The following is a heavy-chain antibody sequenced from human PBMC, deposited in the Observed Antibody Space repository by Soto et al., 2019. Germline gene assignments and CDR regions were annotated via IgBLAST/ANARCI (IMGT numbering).Heavy chain of an antibody. V-gene: IGHV6-1*01. CDR3: AREGGGSTWYRSGDRYYFYGMDV. D-gene: IGHD6-13*01. CDR2: TYFRSQWYN. J-gene: IGHJ6*02. Sequence: SQTLSLPCAISGDSVSSNSAAWNCIRQSPSRVLEWLGRTYFRSQWYNDFALSLKSRITITPDTSKNQFSLQLNSVTPEDTAVYHCAREGGGSTWYRSGDRYYFYGMDVWGQGTTATVSS. CDR1: GDSVSSNSAA.